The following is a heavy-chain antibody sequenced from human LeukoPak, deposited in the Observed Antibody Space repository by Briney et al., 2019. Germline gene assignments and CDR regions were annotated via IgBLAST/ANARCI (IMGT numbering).Heavy chain of an antibody. CDR2: ISSSSGYI. D-gene: IGHD3-10*01. J-gene: IGHJ6*03. CDR1: GFTFSSYS. V-gene: IGHV3-21*04. Sequence: GGSLRLSCAASGFTFSSYSMNWVRQAPGKGLEWVSSISSSSGYIYYADSVKGRFTISRDNSKNTLYLQMNSLRAEDTAVYYCAKDQGVLWFGEYYYMDVWGKGTTVTISS. CDR3: AKDQGVLWFGEYYYMDV.